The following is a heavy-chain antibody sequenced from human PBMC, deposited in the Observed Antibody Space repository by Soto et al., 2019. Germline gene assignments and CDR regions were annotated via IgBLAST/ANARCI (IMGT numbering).Heavy chain of an antibody. D-gene: IGHD2-2*01. CDR1: GYTFTSYD. CDR2: MNPNSGNT. Sequence: QVQLVQSGAEVKKPGASVKVSCKASGYTFTSYDINWVRQATGQGLEWLGWMNPNSGNTAYAQNFQGRVTMTRNTSISTAYMELSSLRSEDMAVYYCARAGSTSGGGAFDIWGQGTMVTVSS. J-gene: IGHJ3*02. V-gene: IGHV1-8*01. CDR3: ARAGSTSGGGAFDI.